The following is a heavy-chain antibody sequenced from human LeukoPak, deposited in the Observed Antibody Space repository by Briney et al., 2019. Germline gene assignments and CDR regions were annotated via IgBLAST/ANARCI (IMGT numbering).Heavy chain of an antibody. J-gene: IGHJ3*02. D-gene: IGHD2-21*02. Sequence: ASVKVSCKTSGYTFTGYYIHWVRQAPGQGLEWMGWINPNSGGTNSAQKFQGRVTMTRDTSISTAYMELSSLRSDDTAVYYCARLAYCGGDCYPGSLGAFDIWGQGTMVTVSS. CDR1: GYTFTGYY. V-gene: IGHV1-2*02. CDR3: ARLAYCGGDCYPGSLGAFDI. CDR2: INPNSGGT.